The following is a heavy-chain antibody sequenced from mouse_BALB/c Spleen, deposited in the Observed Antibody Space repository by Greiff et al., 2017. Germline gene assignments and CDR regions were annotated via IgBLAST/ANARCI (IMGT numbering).Heavy chain of an antibody. Sequence: EVQLQQFGAELVKPGASVKISCKASGYTFTDYNMYWVKQSHGKSLEWIGDINPNYDSTSYNQKFKGKATLTVDKSSSTAYMELRSLRSEDTAVYYCAWADLHGRYLEVWGAGTTVTVSS. D-gene: IGHD5-1*01. J-gene: IGHJ1*01. CDR3: AWADLHGRYLEV. V-gene: IGHV1-18*01. CDR2: INPNYDST. CDR1: GYTFTDYN.